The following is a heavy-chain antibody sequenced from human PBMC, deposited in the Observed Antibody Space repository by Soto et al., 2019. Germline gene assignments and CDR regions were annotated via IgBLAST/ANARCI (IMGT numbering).Heavy chain of an antibody. CDR1: GFTFSSYA. CDR3: AKEDYDILTGYYLSYFDY. J-gene: IGHJ4*02. D-gene: IGHD3-9*01. Sequence: GGSLRLSCAASGFTFSSYAMHWVRQAPGKGLEWVAVISYDGSNKYYADSVKGRFTISRDNSKNTLYLQMNSLRAEDTAVYYCAKEDYDILTGYYLSYFDYWGQGTLVTVSS. V-gene: IGHV3-30-3*01. CDR2: ISYDGSNK.